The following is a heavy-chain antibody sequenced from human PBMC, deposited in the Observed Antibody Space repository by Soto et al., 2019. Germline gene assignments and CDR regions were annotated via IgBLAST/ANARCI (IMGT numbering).Heavy chain of an antibody. V-gene: IGHV3-23*01. CDR2: ISSSGVNT. D-gene: IGHD2-21*02. J-gene: IGHJ6*02. Sequence: GGSLRLSCAASGFTFSNYAMSWVRQAPGKGLEWVSSISSSGVNTYYADSVKGRFTISRDKSKNTLYLQMNSLRAEDTAVYCCAKKGGDDYYYGMDVWGQGTTVTVSS. CDR1: GFTFSNYA. CDR3: AKKGGDDYYYGMDV.